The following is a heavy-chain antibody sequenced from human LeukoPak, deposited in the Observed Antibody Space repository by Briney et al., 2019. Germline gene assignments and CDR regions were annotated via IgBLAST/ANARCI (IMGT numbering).Heavy chain of an antibody. Sequence: PGGSLRLSCATSGFTISSYEMNWVRQAPGKGLEWVSYITTSGGIKSYADSVKGRFTISRDNAKNSVYLQINSLRAEDTAVYYCARDGVPDSPRWYVPYWGQGTLLTVSS. CDR3: ARDGVPDSPRWYVPY. D-gene: IGHD2-2*01. J-gene: IGHJ4*02. V-gene: IGHV3-48*03. CDR2: ITTSGGIK. CDR1: GFTISSYE.